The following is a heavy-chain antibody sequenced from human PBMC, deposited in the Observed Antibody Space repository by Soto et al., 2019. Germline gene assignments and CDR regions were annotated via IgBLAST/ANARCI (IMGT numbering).Heavy chain of an antibody. CDR3: THRRVDYGMDV. J-gene: IGHJ6*02. CDR1: GFSLGSSGVG. V-gene: IGHV2-5*02. CDR2: NYWDNDK. Sequence: QITLKESGPTLVKPTQTLTLTCTFSGFSLGSSGVGVGWIRQPPGKALEWLAVNYWDNDKFYSPSLKSRLTITKDTSKNLVVLIMTNMDPVDTATYYGTHRRVDYGMDVWGQGTTVSVSS.